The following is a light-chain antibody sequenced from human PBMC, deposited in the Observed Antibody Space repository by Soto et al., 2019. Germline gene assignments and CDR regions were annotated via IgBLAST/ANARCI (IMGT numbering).Light chain of an antibody. J-gene: IGLJ3*02. CDR1: SPNIGADYN. Sequence: QPVLTQPPSVSGAPGRRVTISCTGSSPNIGADYNVHWYQQLPGTAPKLLIYDNSDRPSGVPDRFSGSRSDTSASLAITGLEAEDEADYYCQLYDFNVRGWVFGGGTKVTVL. V-gene: IGLV1-40*01. CDR3: QLYDFNVRGWV. CDR2: DNS.